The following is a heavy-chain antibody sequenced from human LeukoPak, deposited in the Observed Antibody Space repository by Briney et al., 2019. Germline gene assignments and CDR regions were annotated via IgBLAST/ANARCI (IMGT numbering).Heavy chain of an antibody. Sequence: GGSLRLSCAASGFTFDDYAMHWIRQAPGKGLEWVSGISWNSRSLGYADSVKGRFTISRDKNSLYLRMNSLRVEDTAVYYCARNSLIAENYGYYYFSYMDVWGKGTTVTVSS. CDR3: ARNSLIAENYGYYYFSYMDV. CDR1: GFTFDDYA. D-gene: IGHD2-21*01. V-gene: IGHV3-9*01. J-gene: IGHJ6*03. CDR2: ISWNSRSL.